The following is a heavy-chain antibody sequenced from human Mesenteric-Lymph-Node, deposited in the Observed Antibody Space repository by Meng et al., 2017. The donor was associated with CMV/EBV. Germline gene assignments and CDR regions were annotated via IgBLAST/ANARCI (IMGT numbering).Heavy chain of an antibody. J-gene: IGHJ5*02. D-gene: IGHD1-1*01. CDR2: ISSDGIST. V-gene: IGHV3-74*03. Sequence: GESLKISCAAPGFTFSGYWMFWVRQAPGKGLVWVSRISSDGISTKYADPVKGRFTISRDNAKNTLYPQMNSLRAEDTAVYYCAKGPTGYSTNGNGWGWFDPWGQGTLVTVSS. CDR1: GFTFSGYW. CDR3: AKGPTGYSTNGNGWGWFDP.